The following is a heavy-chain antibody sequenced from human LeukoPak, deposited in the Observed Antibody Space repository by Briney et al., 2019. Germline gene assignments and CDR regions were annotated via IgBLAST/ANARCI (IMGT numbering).Heavy chain of an antibody. Sequence: GASLKISCKGSGFIFTGYWIVWVRQMPGKGLEWMGIIYPADSETTYSPSFQGQITISADRSSTTAHLQWSSLKASGTAIYYCARATCVNGICYTLYWGQGSLVTVSS. CDR2: IYPADSET. CDR1: GFIFTGYW. CDR3: ARATCVNGICYTLY. D-gene: IGHD2-8*01. J-gene: IGHJ4*02. V-gene: IGHV5-51*01.